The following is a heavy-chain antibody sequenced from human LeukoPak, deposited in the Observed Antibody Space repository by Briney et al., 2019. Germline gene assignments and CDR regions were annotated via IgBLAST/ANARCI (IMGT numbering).Heavy chain of an antibody. V-gene: IGHV3-30-3*01. CDR3: ARSIQLWPTTFDY. J-gene: IGHJ4*02. D-gene: IGHD5-18*01. Sequence: GRSLRLSCAASGFTFSSYAMHWVRQAPGKGLEWVAVISYDGSNKYYADSVEGRFTISRDNSKNTLYLQMNSLRAEDTAVYYCARSIQLWPTTFDYWGQGTLVTVSS. CDR2: ISYDGSNK. CDR1: GFTFSSYA.